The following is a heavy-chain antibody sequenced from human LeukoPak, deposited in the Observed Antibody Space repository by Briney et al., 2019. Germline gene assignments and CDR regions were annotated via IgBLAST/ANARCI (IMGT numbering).Heavy chain of an antibody. J-gene: IGHJ4*02. CDR1: GGSISSSSYY. Sequence: SETLSLTCTVSGGSISSSSYYWGWIRQPPGKGLEWIGSIYYSGSTYYNPSLKSRVTISVDTSKNQFSLKLSSVTAADTAVYYCARHPELGRITMVWGPFDYWGQGTLVTVSS. CDR2: IYYSGST. CDR3: ARHPELGRITMVWGPFDY. D-gene: IGHD3-10*01. V-gene: IGHV4-39*01.